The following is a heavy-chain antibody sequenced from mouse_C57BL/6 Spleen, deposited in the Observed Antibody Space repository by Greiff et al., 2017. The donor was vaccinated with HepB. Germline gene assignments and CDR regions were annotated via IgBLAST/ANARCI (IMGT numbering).Heavy chain of an antibody. D-gene: IGHD2-4*01. CDR1: GYSITSGYY. CDR3: ARGSGLPSTYWYFDV. V-gene: IGHV3-6*01. CDR2: ISYDGSN. Sequence: DVKLQESGPGLVKPSPSLSLTCSVTGYSITSGYYWNWIRQFPGNKLEWMGYISYDGSNNYNPSLKNRISITRDTSKNQFFLKLNSVTTEDTATYYCARGSGLPSTYWYFDVWGTGTTVTVSS. J-gene: IGHJ1*03.